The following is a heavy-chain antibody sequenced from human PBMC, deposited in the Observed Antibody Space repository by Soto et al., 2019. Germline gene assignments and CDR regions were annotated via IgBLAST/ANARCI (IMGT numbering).Heavy chain of an antibody. J-gene: IGHJ4*02. CDR3: ARGNYDSSGYYLDY. D-gene: IGHD3-22*01. V-gene: IGHV4-34*01. Sequence: PSETLSLTCAVYGGSFSGYYWSWIRQPPGKGLEWIGEINHSGHTNYNPSLKSRVTISVDTSKNQVSLKLSSVTAADTAVYYCARGNYDSSGYYLDYWGQGTLVTVSS. CDR1: GGSFSGYY. CDR2: INHSGHT.